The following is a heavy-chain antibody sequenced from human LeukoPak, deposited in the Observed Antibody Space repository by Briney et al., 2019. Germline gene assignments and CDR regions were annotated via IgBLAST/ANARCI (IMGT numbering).Heavy chain of an antibody. J-gene: IGHJ6*02. D-gene: IGHD2-21*02. CDR2: ISGSTDNT. CDR1: GFTFSSFA. CDR3: TKDMALILVTDNGMDV. Sequence: GSLRLSCAASGFTFSSFAMSWVRQAPGKGLEWVSAISGSTDNTIYADSVKGRFTISRDNSKNTLYLQMNSLSAEDTAVYYCTKDMALILVTDNGMDVWGQGTTVTVSS. V-gene: IGHV3-23*01.